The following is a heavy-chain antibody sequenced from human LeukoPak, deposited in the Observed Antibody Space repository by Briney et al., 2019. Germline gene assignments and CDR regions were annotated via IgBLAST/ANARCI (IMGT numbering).Heavy chain of an antibody. V-gene: IGHV4-59*01. Sequence: SETLSLTCSVPIDSITNYYWSWIRQPPGKGLEWIGFIYHSGNTNKNPSLTTRVTMSVDTSKTQKTLRLSSVTAADTAVYYCAREEGIAAAGALEYWGQGILVTVSS. CDR2: IYHSGNT. CDR3: AREEGIAAAGALEY. D-gene: IGHD6-13*01. J-gene: IGHJ4*02. CDR1: IDSITNYY.